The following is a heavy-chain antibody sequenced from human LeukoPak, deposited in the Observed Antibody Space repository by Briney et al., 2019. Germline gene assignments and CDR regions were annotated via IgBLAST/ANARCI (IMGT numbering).Heavy chain of an antibody. V-gene: IGHV4-59*08. Sequence: SETLSLTCTVSGGSFSGYHWNWIRQPPGKGLEWIGEIDYGGRAHYSRSLKSRLTVSLEPSKTHFSLNMRSVTAADTAVYYCATYAAGQGGRGYWGQGTLVTVSS. CDR3: ATYAAGQGGRGY. D-gene: IGHD2-2*01. CDR2: IDYGGRA. J-gene: IGHJ4*02. CDR1: GGSFSGYH.